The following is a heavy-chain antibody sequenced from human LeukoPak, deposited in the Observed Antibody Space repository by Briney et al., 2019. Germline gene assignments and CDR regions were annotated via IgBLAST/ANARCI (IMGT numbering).Heavy chain of an antibody. CDR2: INTNTGNP. CDR1: GYIFTTYA. Sequence: ASVKVSCKASGYIFTTYAMNWVRQAPGQGLEWMGWINTNTGNPTYAQGFTGRFVFSLDTSVSTAYLQISGLKAEDTAVYYCARNNADGEGRFSYWGQGALVTVSS. D-gene: IGHD3-10*01. CDR3: ARNNADGEGRFSY. V-gene: IGHV7-4-1*02. J-gene: IGHJ4*02.